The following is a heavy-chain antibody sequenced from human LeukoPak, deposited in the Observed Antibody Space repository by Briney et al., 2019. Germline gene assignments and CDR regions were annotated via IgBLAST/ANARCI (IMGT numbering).Heavy chain of an antibody. J-gene: IGHJ2*01. CDR1: GGSFSGYY. Sequence: SETLSLTCAVYGGSFSGYYWSWIRQPPGKGLEWIGEINHSGSTNYNPSLKSRVTISVDRSKNQFSLKLSSVTAADTAVYYCARGSSDFWSGYYRYWYFDLWGRGTLVTVSS. V-gene: IGHV4-34*01. CDR3: ARGSSDFWSGYYRYWYFDL. D-gene: IGHD3-3*01. CDR2: INHSGST.